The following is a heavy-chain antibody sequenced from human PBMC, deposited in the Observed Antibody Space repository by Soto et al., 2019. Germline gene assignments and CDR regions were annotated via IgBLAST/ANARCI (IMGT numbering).Heavy chain of an antibody. Sequence: GGSLRLSCAASGFTFSNAWMSWVRQAPGKGLEWVGRIKSKTDGGTTDYAAPVKGRFTISRDDSKNTLYLQMNSLKTEDTAVYYCIISYIVVVPADAFDIWGQGTMVTVSS. J-gene: IGHJ3*02. CDR1: GFTFSNAW. D-gene: IGHD2-2*01. CDR3: IISYIVVVPADAFDI. CDR2: IKSKTDGGTT. V-gene: IGHV3-15*01.